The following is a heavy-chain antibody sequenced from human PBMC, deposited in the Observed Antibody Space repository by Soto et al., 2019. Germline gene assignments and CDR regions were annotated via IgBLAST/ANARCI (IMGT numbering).Heavy chain of an antibody. J-gene: IGHJ4*02. V-gene: IGHV3-48*02. CDR3: ARDISVDYGDYVGGFDY. CDR2: ISSSSSTI. D-gene: IGHD4-17*01. Sequence: GGSLRLSCAASGFTFSSYSMNWVRQAPGKGLEWVSYISSSSSTIYYADSVKGRFTISRDNAKNSLYLQMNSLRDEDTAVYYCARDISVDYGDYVGGFDYWGQGTLVTVSS. CDR1: GFTFSSYS.